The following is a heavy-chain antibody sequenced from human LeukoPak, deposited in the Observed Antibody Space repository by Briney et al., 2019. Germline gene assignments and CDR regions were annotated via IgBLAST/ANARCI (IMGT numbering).Heavy chain of an antibody. D-gene: IGHD6-19*01. J-gene: IGHJ4*02. CDR1: GYTFTSYG. V-gene: IGHV1-18*01. Sequence: ASVRVSCKASGYTFTSYGISWVRQAPGQGLEWMGWISVYNGNTNYAQKLQGRVTMTTDTSTSTAYMELRSLRSDDTAVYYCARGVAVATAYYFDYWGQGTLVTVSS. CDR3: ARGVAVATAYYFDY. CDR2: ISVYNGNT.